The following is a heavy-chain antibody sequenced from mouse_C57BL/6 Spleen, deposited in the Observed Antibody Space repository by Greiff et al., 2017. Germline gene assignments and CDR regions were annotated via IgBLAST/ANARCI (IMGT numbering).Heavy chain of an antibody. D-gene: IGHD2-4*01. CDR2: ISYSGST. J-gene: IGHJ4*01. CDR1: GYSITSDY. V-gene: IGHV3-8*01. Sequence: EVKLQESGPGLAKPSQTLSLTCSVTGYSITSDYWNWIRKFPGNKLEYMGYISYSGSTYYNPSLKSRISITRDTSRTQYYLQLNSVTTEDTATYYCARSAIDYDPFYAMDYWGQGTSVTVSS. CDR3: ARSAIDYDPFYAMDY.